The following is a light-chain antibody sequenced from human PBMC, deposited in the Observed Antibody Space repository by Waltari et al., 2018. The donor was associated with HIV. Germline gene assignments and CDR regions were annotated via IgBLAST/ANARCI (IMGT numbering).Light chain of an antibody. V-gene: IGLV2-14*03. Sequence: QSALTQPASVSGSPGQSITISCTGSVSDIGGYNYVSWYQHYPGKAPKLIIYDVSRRPSVVSNRFSGSKSGNTASLTISGLRAEDEADYYCSSYTSITLIFGGGTKLTVL. CDR1: VSDIGGYNY. CDR2: DVS. J-gene: IGLJ2*01. CDR3: SSYTSITLI.